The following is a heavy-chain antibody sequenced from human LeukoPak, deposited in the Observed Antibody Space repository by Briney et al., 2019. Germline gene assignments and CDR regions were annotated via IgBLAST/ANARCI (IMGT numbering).Heavy chain of an antibody. CDR1: GYTFTGYY. D-gene: IGHD2-2*01. CDR3: ARDGGYCSSTSCSPLDY. Sequence: ASVKFSCKASGYTFTGYYMHWVRQAPGQGLEWMGWINPNSGGTNYVQKFQGWVTMTRDTSISTAYMELSRLRSDDTAVYYCARDGGYCSSTSCSPLDYWGQGTLVTVSS. J-gene: IGHJ4*02. CDR2: INPNSGGT. V-gene: IGHV1-2*04.